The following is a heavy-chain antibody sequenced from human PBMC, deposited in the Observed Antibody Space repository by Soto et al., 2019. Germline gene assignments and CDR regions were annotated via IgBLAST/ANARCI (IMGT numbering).Heavy chain of an antibody. Sequence: ASVKVSCKTSGYAFSGYRLSWVRQATGQGLEWMGWMNPNSGNTGYAQKFQGRVTMTRNTSISTAYMELSSLRSEDTAVYYCARMYYYDSSGYRRSDGMDVWGQGTTVTVSS. D-gene: IGHD3-22*01. J-gene: IGHJ6*02. CDR1: GYAFSGYR. CDR2: MNPNSGNT. CDR3: ARMYYYDSSGYRRSDGMDV. V-gene: IGHV1-8*01.